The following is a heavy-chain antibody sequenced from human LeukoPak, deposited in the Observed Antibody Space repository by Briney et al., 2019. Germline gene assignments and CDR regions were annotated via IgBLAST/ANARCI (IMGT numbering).Heavy chain of an antibody. J-gene: IGHJ4*02. CDR2: IIPIFGTA. D-gene: IGHD5-18*01. V-gene: IGHV1-69*05. CDR1: GGTFSSYA. Sequence: SVTVSCKASGGTFSSYAISWVRQAPGQGLEWMGRIIPIFGTANYAQKFQGRVTITTDESTSTAYMELSSLRSEDTAVYYCASASGYSYGPQGSYYFDYWGQGTLVTVSS. CDR3: ASASGYSYGPQGSYYFDY.